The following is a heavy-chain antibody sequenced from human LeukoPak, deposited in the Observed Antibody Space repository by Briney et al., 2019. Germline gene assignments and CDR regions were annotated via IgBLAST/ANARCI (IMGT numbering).Heavy chain of an antibody. J-gene: IGHJ6*03. V-gene: IGHV4-59*01. CDR3: ARTNYYYYMDV. CDR2: IYYSGST. Sequence: SETLSLTCTVSGGSISSYYWSWIRQPPAKGLEWIGYIYYSGSTNYNPSLKSRVTISVDTSKNQFSLKLSSVTAADTAVYYCARTNYYYYMDVWGKGTTVTVSS. CDR1: GGSISSYY.